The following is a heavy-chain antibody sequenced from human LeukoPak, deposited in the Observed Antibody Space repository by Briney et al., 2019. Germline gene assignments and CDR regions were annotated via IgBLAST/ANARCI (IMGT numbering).Heavy chain of an antibody. CDR3: STVSYESSAYYYTIDY. CDR1: GFTFSSYS. CDR2: ISSSSSTI. Sequence: GSLRLSCAASGFTFSSYSMNWVRQAPGKGLEWVSYISSSSSTIYYADSVKGRFTISRDNAKNSLYLQMNSLKTEDTAVYYCSTVSYESSAYYYTIDYWGQGTLVTVSS. D-gene: IGHD3-22*01. J-gene: IGHJ4*02. V-gene: IGHV3-48*04.